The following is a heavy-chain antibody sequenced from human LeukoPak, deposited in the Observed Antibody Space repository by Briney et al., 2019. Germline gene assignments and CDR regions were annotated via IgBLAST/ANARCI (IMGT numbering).Heavy chain of an antibody. D-gene: IGHD3-22*01. CDR1: GFTFSRYG. V-gene: IGHV3-23*01. CDR2: ISGSGDST. CDR3: AKAYDNSGYFLRYFDY. J-gene: IGHJ4*02. Sequence: GGSLRLSCAASGFTFSRYGMNCVRQAPGKVLEWVAGISGSGDSTYYGDSVKGHFTIYRDNSKNTLYLKMNGLRVEDTAVYFCAKAYDNSGYFLRYFDYWGQGTLVTVSS.